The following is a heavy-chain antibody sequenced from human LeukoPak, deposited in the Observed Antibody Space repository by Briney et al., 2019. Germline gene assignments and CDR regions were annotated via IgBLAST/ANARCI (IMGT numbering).Heavy chain of an antibody. D-gene: IGHD2-15*01. Sequence: GGSLRLSCAASGFTVSSNYMTWVRQAPGKGLEWVSIIYSGGSTYYADSVKGRFTIYRDNSKNTLYLEMSSLSAEDTAVYYCSRDSRRILPSDWGQGTLVTVSS. CDR2: IYSGGST. J-gene: IGHJ4*02. CDR3: SRDSRRILPSD. CDR1: GFTVSSNY. V-gene: IGHV3-53*05.